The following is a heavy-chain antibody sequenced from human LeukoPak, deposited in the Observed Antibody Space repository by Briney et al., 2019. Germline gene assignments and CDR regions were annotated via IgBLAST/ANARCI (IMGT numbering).Heavy chain of an antibody. CDR2: ISSSSSYI. D-gene: IGHD6-19*01. J-gene: IGHJ6*04. CDR3: ASHSGYSSDDGMDV. Sequence: RSGGSLRLSCAASGFTFSSYSMNWVRQAPGKGLEWVSSISSSSSYIYYADSVKGRFTISRDNAKNSLYLQMNSLRAEDTAVYYCASHSGYSSDDGMDVWGKGTTITVSS. CDR1: GFTFSSYS. V-gene: IGHV3-21*01.